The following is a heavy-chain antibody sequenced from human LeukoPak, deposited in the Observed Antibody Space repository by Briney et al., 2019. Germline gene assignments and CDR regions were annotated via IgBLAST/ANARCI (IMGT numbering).Heavy chain of an antibody. CDR1: GFTFRSYS. J-gene: IGHJ4*02. CDR2: ISSSSSYI. CDR3: ARELLGYCSGGSCYSGAFDY. V-gene: IGHV3-21*01. D-gene: IGHD2-15*01. Sequence: GGSLRLSCAASGFTFRSYSMNGVRQAQGKGREGVSSISSSSSYIYYADSVKGRFTISRDNAKNSLYLQMNSLRAEDTAVYYCARELLGYCSGGSCYSGAFDYWGQGTLVTVSS.